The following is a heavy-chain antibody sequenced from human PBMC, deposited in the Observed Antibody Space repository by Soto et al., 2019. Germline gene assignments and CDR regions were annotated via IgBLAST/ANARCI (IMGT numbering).Heavy chain of an antibody. D-gene: IGHD3-10*01. CDR2: ISSSSSYI. V-gene: IGHV3-21*06. Sequence: EVQLVESGGGLVKPGGSLRLSCAASGFTFSSYSMNWVRQAPGKGLEWVSSISSSSSYIYYADSVKGRFPISRDNAKNSPYLQMNSLRAEDTAVYYCASQVTMVRGGGYWGQGTLVTVSS. CDR1: GFTFSSYS. J-gene: IGHJ4*02. CDR3: ASQVTMVRGGGY.